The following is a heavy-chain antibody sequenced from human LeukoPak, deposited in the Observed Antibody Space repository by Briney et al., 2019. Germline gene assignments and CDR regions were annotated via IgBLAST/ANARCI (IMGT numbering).Heavy chain of an antibody. CDR2: INPNSGGT. D-gene: IGHD2-2*01. CDR1: GYTFTGYY. J-gene: IGHJ3*02. Sequence: GASVKVSCKASGYTFTGYYMHWVRQAPGQGLEWMGWINPNSGGTNYAQKFQGRATMTRDTSISTAYMELSRLRSDDTAVYYCARDHQLLYDAFDIWGQGTMVTVSS. CDR3: ARDHQLLYDAFDI. V-gene: IGHV1-2*02.